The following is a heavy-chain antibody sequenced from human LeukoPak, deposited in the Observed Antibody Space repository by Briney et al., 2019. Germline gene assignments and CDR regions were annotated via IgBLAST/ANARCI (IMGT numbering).Heavy chain of an antibody. Sequence: SETLSLTCAVYGGCFSGYYWNWVRQPPGRGLEWIGEINHSGTTNYNPSLKSRVTISIDTSKNQFSLKLSSVTSADTAVYYCATRPTPPYYYYYMDVWAKGTTVTVPS. CDR1: GGCFSGYY. CDR2: INHSGTT. V-gene: IGHV4-34*01. D-gene: IGHD4-23*01. CDR3: ATRPTPPYYYYYMDV. J-gene: IGHJ6*03.